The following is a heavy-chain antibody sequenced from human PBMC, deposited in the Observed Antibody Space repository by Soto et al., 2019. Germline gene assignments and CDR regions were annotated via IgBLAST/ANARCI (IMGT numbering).Heavy chain of an antibody. D-gene: IGHD5-18*01. CDR2: ISSNGGST. CDR3: VKQDGYSYAFDI. V-gene: IGHV3-64D*06. J-gene: IGHJ3*02. CDR1: GFTFSSYA. Sequence: EVQLVESGGGLVQPGGSLRLSCSASGFTFSSYAMHWVRQAPGKGLEYVSAISSNGGSTYYADSVKGRFTISRDNSKNTLYLQMSSLRAEDKAVYYCVKQDGYSYAFDIWGQGTMVTVSS.